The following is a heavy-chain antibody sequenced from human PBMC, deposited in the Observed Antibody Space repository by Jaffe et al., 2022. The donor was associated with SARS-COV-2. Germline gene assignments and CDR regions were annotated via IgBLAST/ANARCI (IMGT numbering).Heavy chain of an antibody. V-gene: IGHV4-61*02. CDR1: GGSISSGSHY. J-gene: IGHJ5*02. Sequence: QVQLEESGPGLVQPSQTLSLTCTVSGGSISSGSHYWSWIRQPAGKGLEWIGRIFTTGSTSDNPSLSSRVTMSLDTSKNQFSLKLTSVTATDTAVYYCARDHGGDWFDPWGPGTLVTVSS. CDR3: ARDHGGDWFDP. CDR2: IFTTGST.